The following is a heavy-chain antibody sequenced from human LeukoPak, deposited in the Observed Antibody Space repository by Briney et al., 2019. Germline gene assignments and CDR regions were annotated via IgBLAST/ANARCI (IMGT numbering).Heavy chain of an antibody. CDR2: IIPILGIA. V-gene: IGHV1-69*04. CDR1: GGTFSSYA. Sequence: SVKVSCKASGGTFSSYAISLVRQAPGQGLEWMGRIIPILGIANYAQKFQGRVTITADKSTSTAYMELSSLRSEDTAVYYCARKRDSGRHRLPKTGAFDIWGQGTMVTVSS. J-gene: IGHJ3*02. D-gene: IGHD1-26*01. CDR3: ARKRDSGRHRLPKTGAFDI.